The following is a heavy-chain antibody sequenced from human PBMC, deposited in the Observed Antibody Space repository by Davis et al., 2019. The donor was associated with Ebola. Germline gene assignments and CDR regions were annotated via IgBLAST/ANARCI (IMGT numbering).Heavy chain of an antibody. CDR3: AREGERAYYYGSGEASYYYYYGMDV. D-gene: IGHD3-10*01. Sequence: GGSLRLSCAASGFTFSSYWMSWVRQAPGKGLEWVANIKQDGSEKYYVDSVKGRFTISRDNAKNSLYLQMNSLRAEDTAMYYCAREGERAYYYGSGEASYYYYYGMDVWGQGTTVTVSS. CDR2: IKQDGSEK. V-gene: IGHV3-7*03. CDR1: GFTFSSYW. J-gene: IGHJ6*02.